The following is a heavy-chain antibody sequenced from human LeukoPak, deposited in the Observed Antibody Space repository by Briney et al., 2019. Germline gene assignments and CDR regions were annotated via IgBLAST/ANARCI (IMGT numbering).Heavy chain of an antibody. CDR2: INQDGSEQ. Sequence: GGSLRLSCAASGFTFSDYWMHWVRQAPGKGLEWVANINQDGSEQYYVDSVKGRFTVSRDNAKTSLYLQMNSLRAEDTAVYYCARIRVLVSLDYWGQGTLVTVSS. CDR3: ARIRVLVSLDY. D-gene: IGHD2-8*02. V-gene: IGHV3-7*01. CDR1: GFTFSDYW. J-gene: IGHJ4*02.